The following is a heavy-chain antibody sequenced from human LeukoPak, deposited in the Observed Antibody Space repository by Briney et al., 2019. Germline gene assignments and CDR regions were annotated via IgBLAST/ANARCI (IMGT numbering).Heavy chain of an antibody. CDR2: IYTSGST. Sequence: SETLSLTCTVSGGSISSGSYYWSWIRQPAGKGLEWIGRIYTSGSTNYNPSLKSRVTISVDTSKNQFSLKLSSVTAAATAVEYCARDSHDSNSNLFDRLC. D-gene: IGHD3-22*01. CDR3: ARDSHDSNSNLFDR. V-gene: IGHV4-61*02. J-gene: IGHJ5*02. CDR1: GGSISSGSYY.